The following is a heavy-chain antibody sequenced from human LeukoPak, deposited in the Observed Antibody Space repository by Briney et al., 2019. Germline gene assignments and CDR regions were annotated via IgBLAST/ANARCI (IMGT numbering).Heavy chain of an antibody. V-gene: IGHV4-39*01. CDR2: IYYSGST. CDR1: GGSISSSSYY. CDR3: ATSYGSGSYYNILPDH. Sequence: PSETLSLTCTVSGGSISSSSYYWGWIRQPPGKGLEWIGSIYYSGSTYYNPSLKSRVTISVDTSKNQFSLKLSSVTAADTAVYYCATSYGSGSYYNILPDHWGQGTLVTVSS. J-gene: IGHJ5*02. D-gene: IGHD3-10*01.